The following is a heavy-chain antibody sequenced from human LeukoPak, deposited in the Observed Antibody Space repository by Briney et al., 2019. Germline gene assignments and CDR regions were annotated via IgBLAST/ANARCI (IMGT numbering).Heavy chain of an antibody. CDR2: IYYSGST. CDR1: GASISSYY. CDR3: ARVGILRFPSNWFGA. Sequence: SETLSLTCTVSGASISSYYGCWISQPPGKGLEWIGYIYYSGSTRYNPSLKSRVTISVDTSKNQFSLKLSSVTAADTAVYYCARVGILRFPSNWFGAWGQGTLVTVSS. V-gene: IGHV4-59*01. J-gene: IGHJ5*02. D-gene: IGHD3-3*01.